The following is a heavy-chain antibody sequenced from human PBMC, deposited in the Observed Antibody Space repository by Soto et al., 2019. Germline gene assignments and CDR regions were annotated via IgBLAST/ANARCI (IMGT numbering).Heavy chain of an antibody. CDR1: GYTFTSYA. Sequence: ASVKVSCKASGYTFTSYAMHWVRQAPGQRLEWMGWINAGNGNTKYSQKFQGRVTITRDTSASTAYMELSSLRSEDTAVYYCARSGFNIVLMVYAMFGWFDPWGQGTLVTVSS. CDR2: INAGNGNT. J-gene: IGHJ5*02. CDR3: ARSGFNIVLMVYAMFGWFDP. D-gene: IGHD2-8*01. V-gene: IGHV1-3*01.